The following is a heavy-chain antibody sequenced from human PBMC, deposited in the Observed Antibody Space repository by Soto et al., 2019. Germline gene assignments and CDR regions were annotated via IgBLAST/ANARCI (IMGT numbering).Heavy chain of an antibody. Sequence: SETLCLTCTFSGGSISSHDWSFIRQPPGRGLEWIGHIYYSGSTNYNPSLKRRVTISVDTSKNQFSLKLSSVTAADTAVYYCARGRLRFHRHYYMDVWGKGTTVTVSS. CDR1: GGSISSHD. V-gene: IGHV4-59*11. CDR2: IYYSGST. D-gene: IGHD5-12*01. J-gene: IGHJ6*03. CDR3: ARGRLRFHRHYYMDV.